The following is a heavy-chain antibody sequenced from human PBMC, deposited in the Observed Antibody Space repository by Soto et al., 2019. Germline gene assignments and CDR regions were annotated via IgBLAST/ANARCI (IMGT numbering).Heavy chain of an antibody. Sequence: ASVKVSCKASGYNFTTHYVHWVRQAPGQGLEWMGIINPIGDSTTYAQKFQGRVTMTRDTSTSTVYMELSSLRSEDTAVYHCAIGSGRSTSFNYWGQGTLVTVSS. CDR3: AIGSGRSTSFNY. CDR2: INPIGDST. V-gene: IGHV1-46*01. CDR1: GYNFTTHY. J-gene: IGHJ4*02. D-gene: IGHD6-19*01.